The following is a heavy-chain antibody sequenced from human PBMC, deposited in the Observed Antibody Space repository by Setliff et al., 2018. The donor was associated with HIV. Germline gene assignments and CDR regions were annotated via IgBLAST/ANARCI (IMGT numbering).Heavy chain of an antibody. CDR3: ARSIYGSGTYPLDI. V-gene: IGHV4-4*07. D-gene: IGHD3-10*01. CDR2: MYYTGTT. CDR1: GGSLTGYH. J-gene: IGHJ4*02. Sequence: PSETLSLTCTVSGGSLTGYHWSWIRQSAGKELEWIGRMYYTGTTDYNPSLMSRVTLSIDRSKNQFALGVNSMTAADAAVYYCARSIYGSGTYPLDIWSQGTLVTVSS.